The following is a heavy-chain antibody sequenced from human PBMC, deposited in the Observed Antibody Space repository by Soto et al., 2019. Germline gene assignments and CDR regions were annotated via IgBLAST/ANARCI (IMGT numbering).Heavy chain of an antibody. J-gene: IGHJ5*02. D-gene: IGHD6-13*01. CDR3: ARAWTAAAGWANWFDL. Sequence: QVQLQESGPGLVEPSQTLSLTCTVSGGSISGGGYYWSWIRQHPGKGLEWIGYIHYSGTTYYNPSLKTRLTISVETSLTQFSLNLSSVTAADTSVYYCARAWTAAAGWANWFDLLGQGTLVTVSS. V-gene: IGHV4-31*03. CDR1: GGSISGGGYY. CDR2: IHYSGTT.